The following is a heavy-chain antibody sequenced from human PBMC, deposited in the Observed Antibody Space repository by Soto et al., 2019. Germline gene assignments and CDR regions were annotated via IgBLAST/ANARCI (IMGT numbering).Heavy chain of an antibody. CDR3: ARDQGLYSAELRNDAFDI. CDR1: GGSISSGDYY. CDR2: IYYSGST. Sequence: SETLSLTCTVSGGSISSGDYYWSWIRQPPGKGLEWVGYIYYSGSTYYNPSLKSRVTISVDTSKNQFSLKLSSVTAADTAVYYCARDQGLYSAELRNDAFDIWGQGTMVTVSS. D-gene: IGHD1-26*01. J-gene: IGHJ3*02. V-gene: IGHV4-30-4*01.